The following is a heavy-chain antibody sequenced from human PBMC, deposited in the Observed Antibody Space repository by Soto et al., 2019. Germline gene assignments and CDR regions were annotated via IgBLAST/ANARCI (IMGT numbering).Heavy chain of an antibody. CDR2: IIPILGIA. Sequence: QVQLVQSGAEVKKPGSSVKVSCKASGGTFSSYTISWVRQAPGQGLEWMGRIIPILGIANYAQKVQGRVTITADKSTSTADMELSSLRSEDTAVYYCASRYDSSDYWGQGPLVTVSS. CDR1: GGTFSSYT. V-gene: IGHV1-69*02. D-gene: IGHD3-22*01. CDR3: ASRYDSSDY. J-gene: IGHJ4*02.